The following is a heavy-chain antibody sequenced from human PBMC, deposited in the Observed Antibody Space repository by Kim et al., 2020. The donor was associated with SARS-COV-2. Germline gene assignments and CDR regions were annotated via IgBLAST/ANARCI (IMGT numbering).Heavy chain of an antibody. D-gene: IGHD1-26*01. V-gene: IGHV3-30*18. J-gene: IGHJ3*02. Sequence: GGSLRLSCAASGFTFSSYGMHWVRQAPGKGLEWVAVISYDGSNKYYADSVKGRFTISRDNSKNTLYLQMNSLRAEDTAVYYCAKVPKGGATFGAFDICGQGTMVTVSS. CDR2: ISYDGSNK. CDR1: GFTFSSYG. CDR3: AKVPKGGATFGAFDI.